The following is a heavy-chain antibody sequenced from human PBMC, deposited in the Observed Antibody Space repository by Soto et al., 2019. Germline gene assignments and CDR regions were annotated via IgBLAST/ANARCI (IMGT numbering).Heavy chain of an antibody. V-gene: IGHV4-34*01. CDR1: GGSFSGYY. J-gene: IGHJ6*02. D-gene: IGHD3-3*01. CDR3: ARDGRYDFWSGYSRNYYYYGMDV. Sequence: SETLSFTCAVYGGSFSGYYWSWIRQPPGKGLEWIGEINHSGSTNYNPSLKSRVTISVDTPKNQFSLKLSSVTAADTAVYYCARDGRYDFWSGYSRNYYYYGMDVWGQGTTVTVSS. CDR2: INHSGST.